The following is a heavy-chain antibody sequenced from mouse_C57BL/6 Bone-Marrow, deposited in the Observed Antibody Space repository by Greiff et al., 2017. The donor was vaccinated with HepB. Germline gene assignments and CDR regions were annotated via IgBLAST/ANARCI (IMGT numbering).Heavy chain of an antibody. D-gene: IGHD1-1*01. Sequence: VMLVESGAELVKPGASVKISCKASGYAFSSYWMNWVKQRPGKGLEWIGQIYPGDGDTNYNGKFKGKATLTADKSSSTAYMQLSSLTSEDSAVYFCAILYYGSSFFAYWGQGTLVTVSA. J-gene: IGHJ3*01. CDR3: AILYYGSSFFAY. CDR1: GYAFSSYW. CDR2: IYPGDGDT. V-gene: IGHV1-80*01.